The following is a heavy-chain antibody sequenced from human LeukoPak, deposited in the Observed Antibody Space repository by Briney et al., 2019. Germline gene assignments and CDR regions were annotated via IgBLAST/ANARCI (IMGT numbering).Heavy chain of an antibody. CDR1: GGSISSSSDY. D-gene: IGHD2-21*01. J-gene: IGHJ4*02. Sequence: SETLSLTCTVSGGSISSSSDYWGWIRQPPGKGLAWIGSIYYSGSTYYNPSLKSRVTISVDTSKNQFSLKLSSVTAADTAVYYCARLAIGGEEHDYWGQGTLVTVSS. CDR3: ARLAIGGEEHDY. CDR2: IYYSGST. V-gene: IGHV4-39*01.